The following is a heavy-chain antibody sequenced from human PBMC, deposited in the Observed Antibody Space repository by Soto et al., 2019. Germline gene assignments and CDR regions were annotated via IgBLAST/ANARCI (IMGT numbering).Heavy chain of an antibody. CDR1: GGSISSSSYY. CDR3: ASLFGGVIALPS. CDR2: IYYSGST. D-gene: IGHD3-16*02. J-gene: IGHJ4*02. V-gene: IGHV4-39*01. Sequence: QLQLQESGPGLVKPSETLSLTCTVSGGSISSSSYYWGWIRQPPGKGLEWIGSIYYSGSTYYNPSLKSRVTISVDTSKNQFSLKLGSVTAADTAVYYCASLFGGVIALPSWGQGTLVTVSS.